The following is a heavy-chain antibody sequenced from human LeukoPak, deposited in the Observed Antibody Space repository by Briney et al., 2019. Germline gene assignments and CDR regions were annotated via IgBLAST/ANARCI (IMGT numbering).Heavy chain of an antibody. CDR3: ASHTSRYSSGWYWN. CDR2: ISGSGGST. J-gene: IGHJ4*02. CDR1: GFTFSSYA. D-gene: IGHD6-19*01. Sequence: GGSLRLSCAASGFTFSSYAMSWVRQAPGKGLERVSAISGSGGSTYYADSVKGRFTISRDNSKNTLYLQMNSLRAEDTAVYYCASHTSRYSSGWYWNWGQGTLVTVSS. V-gene: IGHV3-23*01.